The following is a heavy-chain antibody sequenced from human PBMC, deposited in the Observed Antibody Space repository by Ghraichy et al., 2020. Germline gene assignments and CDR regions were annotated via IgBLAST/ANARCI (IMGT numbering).Heavy chain of an antibody. Sequence: ESLNISCTVSGGSVSSGSYYWSWIRQPPGKGLEWIGYIYYSGITSYNPSLKSRVAISVNTSKNQFSLRLTSVTAADTAVYYCARARDYDGLGYTLGYWGQGTLVTVSS. CDR2: IYYSGIT. J-gene: IGHJ4*02. V-gene: IGHV4-61*01. D-gene: IGHD4-23*01. CDR1: GGSVSSGSYY. CDR3: ARARDYDGLGYTLGY.